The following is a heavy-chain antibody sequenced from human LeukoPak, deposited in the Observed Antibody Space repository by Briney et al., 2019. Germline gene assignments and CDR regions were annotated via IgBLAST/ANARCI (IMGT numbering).Heavy chain of an antibody. CDR1: GVSVSSGSSY. CDR3: ARETYGGQFDC. J-gene: IGHJ4*02. Sequence: SETLSLTCTVSGVSVSSGSSYWSWIRQPPGKGLEWIGYIYYSGNTNYNPSLRSRVAISVDTSKSQFSLKLSSVTAADTALYYCARETYGGQFDCWGQGTLVTVSS. D-gene: IGHD4/OR15-4a*01. CDR2: IYYSGNT. V-gene: IGHV4-61*01.